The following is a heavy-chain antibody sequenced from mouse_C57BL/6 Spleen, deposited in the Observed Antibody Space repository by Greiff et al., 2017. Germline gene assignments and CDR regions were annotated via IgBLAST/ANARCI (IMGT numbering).Heavy chain of an antibody. CDR2: IYPGGGYT. J-gene: IGHJ2*01. CDR1: GYTFTNYW. CDR3: ARKSYYYGSSSLDY. V-gene: IGHV1-63*01. Sequence: VQLQESGAELVRPGTSVKMSCKASGYTFTNYWIGWAKQRPGHGLEWIGDIYPGGGYTNYNAKFKGKATLTADKSSSTAYMQFSSLTSEDSAIYYCARKSYYYGSSSLDYWCQGTTLTVSS. D-gene: IGHD1-1*01.